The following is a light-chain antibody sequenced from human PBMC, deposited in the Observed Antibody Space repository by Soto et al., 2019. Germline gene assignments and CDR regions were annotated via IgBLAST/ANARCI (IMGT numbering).Light chain of an antibody. CDR1: QTISTY. V-gene: IGKV1-39*01. J-gene: IGKJ2*01. Sequence: DIPMTQSPSSLSASVGDRVTITCRASQTISTYLNWYQQKPGKAPRLLIYDASSLLSGVPSRFSGSGSGTDFTLTIASLQPEDFSTYYCQQSYSTPQTFGQGTKLEIK. CDR2: DAS. CDR3: QQSYSTPQT.